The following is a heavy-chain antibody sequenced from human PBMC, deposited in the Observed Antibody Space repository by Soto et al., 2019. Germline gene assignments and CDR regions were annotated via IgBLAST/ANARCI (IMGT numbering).Heavy chain of an antibody. Sequence: SETSLTCTVSGGSISSSYWSWIRQPPGKGLEWIGYIYYSGGTNYNPSLKSRVTISVDTSKNQFSLKLSSVTAADTAVYYCARDRFGYGDYFDYWGQGTLVTVSS. J-gene: IGHJ4*02. CDR2: IYYSGGT. D-gene: IGHD4-17*01. CDR1: GGSISSSY. CDR3: ARDRFGYGDYFDY. V-gene: IGHV4-59*01.